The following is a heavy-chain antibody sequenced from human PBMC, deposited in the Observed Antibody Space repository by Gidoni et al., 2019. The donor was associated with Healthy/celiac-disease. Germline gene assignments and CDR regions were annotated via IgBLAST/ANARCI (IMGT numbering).Heavy chain of an antibody. Sequence: EVQLLESGGGLVQPGGSLRLSCAAAGFTFSSYAISWVRQAPGKGLEWVSAISGSGGSTYYADSVKGRFTISRDNSKNTLYLQMNSLRAEDTAVYYCATSISGSYSHWGQGTLVTVSS. V-gene: IGHV3-23*01. CDR2: ISGSGGST. CDR3: ATSISGSYSH. CDR1: GFTFSSYA. D-gene: IGHD1-26*01. J-gene: IGHJ4*02.